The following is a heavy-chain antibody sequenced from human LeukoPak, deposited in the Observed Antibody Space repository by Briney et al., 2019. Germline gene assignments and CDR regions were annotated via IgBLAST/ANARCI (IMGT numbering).Heavy chain of an antibody. D-gene: IGHD1-26*01. V-gene: IGHV4-34*01. CDR3: ARRRMSGSYRGDAFDY. CDR1: RDSIGSFY. J-gene: IGHJ4*02. CDR2: INHSGST. Sequence: SETLSLTCTVSRDSIGSFYWSWIRQPAGKGLEWIGEINHSGSTNYNPSLKSRVTISVDTSKNQFSLKLSSVTAADTAVYYCARRRMSGSYRGDAFDYWGQGTLVTVSS.